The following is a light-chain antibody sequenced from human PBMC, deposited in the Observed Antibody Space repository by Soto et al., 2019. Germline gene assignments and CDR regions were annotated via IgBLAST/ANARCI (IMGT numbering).Light chain of an antibody. CDR1: SSDIGSYNS. Sequence: QSALTQPASVSGSPGQSITISRTGTSSDIGSYNSVSWYEQHPGKAPKLIIYEVTNRPSGVSNRFSGSKSGNTAYLTISGLQAEDEADYHCSSYTNSSILVFGGGTKVTVL. CDR3: SSYTNSSILV. J-gene: IGLJ2*01. V-gene: IGLV2-14*01. CDR2: EVT.